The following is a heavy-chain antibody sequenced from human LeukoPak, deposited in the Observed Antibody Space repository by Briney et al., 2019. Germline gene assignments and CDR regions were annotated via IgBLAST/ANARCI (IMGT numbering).Heavy chain of an antibody. V-gene: IGHV4-34*01. D-gene: IGHD4-17*01. Sequence: PSETLSLTCAAYGGSFSGYYWSWIRQPPGKGLEWIGEINHSGSTNYNPSLKSRVTISVDTSKNQFSLKLSSVTAADTAVYYCARGARTTVTTLFDYWGQGTLVTVSS. J-gene: IGHJ4*02. CDR2: INHSGST. CDR1: GGSFSGYY. CDR3: ARGARTTVTTLFDY.